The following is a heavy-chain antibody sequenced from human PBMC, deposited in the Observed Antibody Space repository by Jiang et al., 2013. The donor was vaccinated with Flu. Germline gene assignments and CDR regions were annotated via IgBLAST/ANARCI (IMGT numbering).Heavy chain of an antibody. CDR1: GGSFSGYY. D-gene: IGHD3-3*01. J-gene: IGHJ6*04. V-gene: IGHV4-34*01. CDR2: INHSGST. CDR3: ASPLRFLGNPLRINGMDV. Sequence: LLKPSETLSLTCAVYGGSFSGYYWSWIRQPPGKGLEWIGEINHSGSTNYNPSLKSRVTISVDTSKNQFSLKLSSVTAADTAVYYCASPLRFLGNPLRINGMDVWGKG.